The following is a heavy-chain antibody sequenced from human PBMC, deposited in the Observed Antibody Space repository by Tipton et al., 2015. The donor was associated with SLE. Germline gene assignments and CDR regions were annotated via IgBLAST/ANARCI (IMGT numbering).Heavy chain of an antibody. J-gene: IGHJ4*02. D-gene: IGHD1-26*01. V-gene: IGHV4-4*07. CDR3: ARDDSQGASASDY. Sequence: LRLSCTVSGGSISSYYWSWIRQPAGKGLEWIGHMYTSGSVNYNPSLKSRVTISGDRSKNQFSLTLHSVTAADTAVYYCARDDSQGASASDYWGQGTLLTVSS. CDR2: MYTSGSV. CDR1: GGSISSYY.